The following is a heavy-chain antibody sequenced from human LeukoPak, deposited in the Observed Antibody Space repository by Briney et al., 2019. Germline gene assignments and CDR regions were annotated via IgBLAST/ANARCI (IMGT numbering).Heavy chain of an antibody. Sequence: GGSLRLSCAASGFTVSSNYMSWVRQAPGKGLEWVSVIYSGGSTYYADSVKGRFTISRDNSKNTLYLQMNSLRAEDTAVYYCTRRSILSTRTDDYWGQGTPVTVSS. D-gene: IGHD3-10*01. CDR2: IYSGGST. V-gene: IGHV3-53*01. CDR1: GFTVSSNY. J-gene: IGHJ4*02. CDR3: TRRSILSTRTDDY.